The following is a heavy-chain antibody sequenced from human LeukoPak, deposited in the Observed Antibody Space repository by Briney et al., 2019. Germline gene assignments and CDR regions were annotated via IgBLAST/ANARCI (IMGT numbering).Heavy chain of an antibody. Sequence: PSETLSLTCTVSGGSISSYYWSWIRQPPGKGLEWIGYIYYSGSTNYNPSLKSRVTISVDTSKNQFSLKLSSVTAADTAVYYCARRASSGNYYIDYWGQGTLVPVSS. CDR3: ARRASSGNYYIDY. CDR2: IYYSGST. CDR1: GGSISSYY. V-gene: IGHV4-59*08. J-gene: IGHJ4*02. D-gene: IGHD3-22*01.